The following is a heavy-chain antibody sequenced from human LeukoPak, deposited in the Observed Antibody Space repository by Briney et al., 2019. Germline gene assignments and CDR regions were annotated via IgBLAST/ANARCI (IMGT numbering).Heavy chain of an antibody. J-gene: IGHJ4*02. CDR2: ISYGGTNE. Sequence: GGSLRLSCTASGFSFSSYGMGWVRQATGKGLEWVAYISYGGTNEKEADSVKGRFTISRDNSKNTLYLQMNSLRAEDTAVYYCAKDLAVHSSGWNFDYWGQGTLVTVSS. D-gene: IGHD6-19*01. V-gene: IGHV3-30*02. CDR3: AKDLAVHSSGWNFDY. CDR1: GFSFSSYG.